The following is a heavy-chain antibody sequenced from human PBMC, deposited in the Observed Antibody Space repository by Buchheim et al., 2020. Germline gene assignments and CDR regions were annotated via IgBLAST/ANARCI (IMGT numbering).Heavy chain of an antibody. V-gene: IGHV1-46*01. J-gene: IGHJ4*02. CDR1: GYTFTTYY. D-gene: IGHD1-14*01. CDR3: ARGGRQPLASFDY. Sequence: QVQLVQSGAEVKKPGASVKVSCKASGYTFTTYYIHWVRQAPGQGLEWVGIINPSGGGTTYAQKFQGRVTMTRDTSTSTVYMELSSLRSEDTAVHYCARGGRQPLASFDYWGQGTL. CDR2: INPSGGGT.